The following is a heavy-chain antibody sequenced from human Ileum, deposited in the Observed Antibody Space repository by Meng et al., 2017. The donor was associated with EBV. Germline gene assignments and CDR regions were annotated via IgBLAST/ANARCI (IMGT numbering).Heavy chain of an antibody. V-gene: IGHV1-18*01. CDR1: GYRFTAFG. D-gene: IGHD3-10*01. CDR3: ARTYYGSYGFDY. Sequence: VHLVQSGAEGKKPGASVKVSCKASGYRFTAFGISWVRQAPGQGPEWMGWITTYNGDTKYAQKFQGRVTMTRETSTNTAYMELTSLRSDDTAVYYCARTYYGSYGFDYWGQGTLVTVSS. CDR2: ITTYNGDT. J-gene: IGHJ4*02.